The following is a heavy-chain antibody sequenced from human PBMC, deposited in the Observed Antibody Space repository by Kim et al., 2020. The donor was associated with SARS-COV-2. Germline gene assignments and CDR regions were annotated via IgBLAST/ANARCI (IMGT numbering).Heavy chain of an antibody. Sequence: TNYAQKLQGRVPMTRDTSISPADMELSRLRSDDTAVYYCARGGGGYELDYWGQGTLVTVSS. CDR2: T. D-gene: IGHD5-12*01. CDR3: ARGGGGYELDY. J-gene: IGHJ4*02. V-gene: IGHV1-2*02.